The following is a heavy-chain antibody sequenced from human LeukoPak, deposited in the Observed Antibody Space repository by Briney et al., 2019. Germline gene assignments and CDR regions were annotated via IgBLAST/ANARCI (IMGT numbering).Heavy chain of an antibody. CDR1: GFTFSSYW. Sequence: QTGGSLRLSCAASGFTFSSYWMSWVRQAPGKGLEWVANIKQDGGGKHYVDSVKGRFTISRDNAKNSLYLQMDSLRAEDTAVYYCAKDFHYYESGDYYYYFDYWGQGTLVTVSS. CDR2: IKQDGGGK. V-gene: IGHV3-7*04. CDR3: AKDFHYYESGDYYYYFDY. D-gene: IGHD3-22*01. J-gene: IGHJ4*02.